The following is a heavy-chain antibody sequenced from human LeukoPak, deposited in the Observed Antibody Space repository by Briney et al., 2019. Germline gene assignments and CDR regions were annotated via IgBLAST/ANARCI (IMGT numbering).Heavy chain of an antibody. CDR1: GSSFTSYW. CDR2: IDPSDSYT. CDR3: VRLGELSALL. V-gene: IGHV5-10-1*01. J-gene: IGHJ3*01. D-gene: IGHD3-16*02. Sequence: GESLQISCKGSGSSFTSYWISWVRQLPGKGLEWMGRIDPSDSYTNYSPSFQGHVTISADKSISTAYLQWSSLKASDTAMYYCVRLGELSALLWGQGTMVTVSS.